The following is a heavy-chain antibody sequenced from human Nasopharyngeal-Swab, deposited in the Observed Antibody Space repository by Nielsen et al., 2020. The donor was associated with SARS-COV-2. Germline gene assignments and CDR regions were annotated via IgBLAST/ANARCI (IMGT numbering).Heavy chain of an antibody. CDR3: AKDPPVYSSSWYYY. J-gene: IGHJ4*02. D-gene: IGHD6-13*01. V-gene: IGHV3-23*01. Sequence: WIRQHPGQGLEWVSAISGSGGSTYYAGSVKGRFTISRDNSKNTLYLQMNSLRAEDTAVYYCAKDPPVYSSSWYYYWGQGTLVTVSS. CDR2: ISGSGGST.